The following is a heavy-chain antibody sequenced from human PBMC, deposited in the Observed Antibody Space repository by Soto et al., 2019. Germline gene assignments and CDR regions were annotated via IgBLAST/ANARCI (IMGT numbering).Heavy chain of an antibody. V-gene: IGHV4-31*03. CDR2: IYYSGST. Sequence: PSETLSLTCTVSGGSISSGGYYWSWIRQHPGKGLEWIGYIYYSGSTYYNPSLKSRVTISVDTSKNQFSLKLSSVTAADTAVYYCARDTSGVVVVAARGAFDIWGQGTMVTVSS. CDR1: GGSISSGGYY. D-gene: IGHD2-15*01. CDR3: ARDTSGVVVVAARGAFDI. J-gene: IGHJ3*02.